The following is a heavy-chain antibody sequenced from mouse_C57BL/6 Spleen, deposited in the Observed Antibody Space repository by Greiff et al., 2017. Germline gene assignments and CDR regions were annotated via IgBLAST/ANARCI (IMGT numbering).Heavy chain of an antibody. CDR3: ARLGTVVANYAMDY. CDR2: IDPSDSAT. CDR1: GYTFTSYW. Sequence: QVQLQQPGAELVRPGSSVKLSCKASGYTFTSYWMHWVKQRPIQGLEWIGNIDPSDSATHYNQKFKDKATLTVDKSSSTAYMQLSSLTSEDSAVYYCARLGTVVANYAMDYWGQGTSVTVSS. V-gene: IGHV1-52*01. J-gene: IGHJ4*01. D-gene: IGHD1-1*01.